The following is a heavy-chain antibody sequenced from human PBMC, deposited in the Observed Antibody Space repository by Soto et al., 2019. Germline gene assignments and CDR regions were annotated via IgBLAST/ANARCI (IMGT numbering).Heavy chain of an antibody. J-gene: IGHJ6*02. V-gene: IGHV1-2*04. Sequence: SGYTFTGYYMHWVRQAPGQGLEWMGWINPNSGGTNYAQKFQGWVTMTRDTSISTAYMELSRLRSDDTAVYYCARAGSDYDFWSGYTEYYYGMDVWGQGTTVTVSS. CDR3: ARAGSDYDFWSGYTEYYYGMDV. D-gene: IGHD3-3*01. CDR2: INPNSGGT. CDR1: GYTFTGYY.